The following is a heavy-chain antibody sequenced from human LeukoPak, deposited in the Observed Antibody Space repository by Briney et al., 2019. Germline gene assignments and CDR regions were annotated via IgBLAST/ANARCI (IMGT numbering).Heavy chain of an antibody. J-gene: IGHJ6*03. CDR1: GYTFTGYY. CDR2: INPNSGGT. V-gene: IGHV1-2*02. CDR3: AKVRGIAAAGPYYYYYMDV. Sequence: ASVKVSCKASGYTFTGYYMHWVRQAPGQGLEWMGWINPNSGGTNYAQKFQGRVTMTRGTSISTAYMELSRLRSDDTAVYYCAKVRGIAAAGPYYYYYMDVWGKGTTVTVSS. D-gene: IGHD6-13*01.